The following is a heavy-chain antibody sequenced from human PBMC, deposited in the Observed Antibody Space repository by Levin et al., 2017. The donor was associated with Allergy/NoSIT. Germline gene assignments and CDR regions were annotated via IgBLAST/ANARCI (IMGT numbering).Heavy chain of an antibody. Sequence: SSETLSLTCSVSGGSISSGGHYWSWIRQQPGKGLEWVVYIDYSGVTYYSPSLKSRLSMSLDTSTNQFSLELTSVTAADTAVYYCARDLGNWPADAFDIWGQGTMVTVSS. CDR2: IDYSGVT. D-gene: IGHD1-20*01. CDR3: ARDLGNWPADAFDI. J-gene: IGHJ3*02. CDR1: GGSISSGGHY. V-gene: IGHV4-31*03.